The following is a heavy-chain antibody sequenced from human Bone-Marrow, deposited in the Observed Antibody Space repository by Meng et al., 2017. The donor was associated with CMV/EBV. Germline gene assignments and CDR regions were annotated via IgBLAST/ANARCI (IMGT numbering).Heavy chain of an antibody. CDR2: IYYSGST. J-gene: IGHJ4*02. Sequence: SETLSLPCFVAGGSFITSSHYWCWVRQPPVKGLEWIGSIYYSGSTYINPSLKGRVTMSVDTSKNQFSLKLSSVTAADTGVYYCARDLTFYDTLAGYYKDVYYFDYWGQGTLVTVSS. CDR1: GGSFITSSHY. V-gene: IGHV4-39*07. CDR3: ARDLTFYDTLAGYYKDVYYFDY. D-gene: IGHD3-9*01.